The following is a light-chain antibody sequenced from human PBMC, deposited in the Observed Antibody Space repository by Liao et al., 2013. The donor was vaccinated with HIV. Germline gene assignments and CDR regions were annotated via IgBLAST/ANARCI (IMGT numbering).Light chain of an antibody. CDR3: QTWDSRTYV. Sequence: SYELTQPPSVSVSPGHTASITCSGDKLGDKYASWYQQKPGQSPVLVLFQDDQRPSGIPERFAGSSSGNTATLTIRGTQTIDEADYYCQTWDSRTYVFGTGTKVTVL. CDR1: KLGDKY. V-gene: IGLV3-1*01. J-gene: IGLJ1*01. CDR2: QDD.